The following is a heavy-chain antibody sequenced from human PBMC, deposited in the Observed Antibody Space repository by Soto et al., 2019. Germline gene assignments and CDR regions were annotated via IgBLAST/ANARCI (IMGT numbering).Heavy chain of an antibody. V-gene: IGHV3-74*03. D-gene: IGHD3-9*01. CDR3: ARGEDIWTGYYLSY. Sequence: EVQLVESGGGLVQPGGSLRLSCAASGFSFSTYWMHWVRQAPGTGLGWVSRISADGRTPKNADSVKGRFTISRDNAKNTLYLQINSLRAEDTAVYYCARGEDIWTGYYLSYWGQGTLVTVSS. J-gene: IGHJ4*02. CDR2: ISADGRTP. CDR1: GFSFSTYW.